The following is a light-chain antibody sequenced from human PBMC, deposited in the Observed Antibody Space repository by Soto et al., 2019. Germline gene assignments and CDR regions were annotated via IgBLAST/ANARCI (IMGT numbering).Light chain of an antibody. CDR3: QQYDNLLPIT. CDR2: DAS. CDR1: QDISKN. J-gene: IGKJ5*01. Sequence: IQMTQSPSSLSASVGDRVTITCQASQDISKNLNWYQQKTGKAPKLLIYDASSLQTGVPSRFIGSGSATHFTFTISSLQPEDVATYYCQQYDNLLPITFGQGTRLEIK. V-gene: IGKV1-33*01.